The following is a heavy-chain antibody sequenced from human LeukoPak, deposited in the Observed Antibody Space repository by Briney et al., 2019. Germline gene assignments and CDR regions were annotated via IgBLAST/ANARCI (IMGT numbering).Heavy chain of an antibody. CDR3: AKDQVVDYYDSSGYQYYFEY. Sequence: GGSLRLPCAASGFTFSSYGMHWVRKAPGKGLEWVAFIRYDGSKKYYADSVKGRFTISRDNSKNTLYLQMNSLIAEDTAVYYCAKDQVVDYYDSSGYQYYFEYWGQGTLVTVSS. CDR1: GFTFSSYG. D-gene: IGHD3-22*01. CDR2: IRYDGSKK. J-gene: IGHJ4*02. V-gene: IGHV3-30*02.